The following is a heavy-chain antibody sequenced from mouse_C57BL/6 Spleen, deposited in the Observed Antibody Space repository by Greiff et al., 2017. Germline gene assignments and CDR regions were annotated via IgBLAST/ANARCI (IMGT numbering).Heavy chain of an antibody. D-gene: IGHD1-1*01. Sequence: EVKLVESGGGLVKPGGSLKLSCAASGFTFSSYTMSWVRQTPEKRLEWVATISGGGGNTYYPDSVQGRFTISRDNAKDTLYLQMSSLRSEDTAWYDCAGHHSAVVAPMDYWGQGTSVTVSS. J-gene: IGHJ4*01. V-gene: IGHV5-9*01. CDR3: AGHHSAVVAPMDY. CDR1: GFTFSSYT. CDR2: ISGGGGNT.